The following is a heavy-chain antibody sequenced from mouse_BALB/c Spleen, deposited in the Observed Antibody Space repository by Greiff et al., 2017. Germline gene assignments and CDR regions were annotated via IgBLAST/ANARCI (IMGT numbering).Heavy chain of an antibody. J-gene: IGHJ4*01. V-gene: IGHV1-14*01. CDR3: ARATMITTYAMDY. CDR1: GYTFTSYV. D-gene: IGHD2-4*01. CDR2: INPYNDGT. Sequence: EVQGVESGPELVKPGASVKMSCKASGYTFTSYVMHWVKQKPGQGLEWIGYINPYNDGTKYNEKFKGKATLTSDKSSSTAYMELSSLTSEDSAVYYCARATMITTYAMDYWGQGTSVTVSS.